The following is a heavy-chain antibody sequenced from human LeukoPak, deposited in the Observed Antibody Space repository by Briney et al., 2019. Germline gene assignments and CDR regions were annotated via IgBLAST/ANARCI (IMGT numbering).Heavy chain of an antibody. J-gene: IGHJ4*02. V-gene: IGHV3-53*01. Sequence: PGGSPRLSCAASGFTVSSNYMSWVRQAPGKGLEWVSLIYSGGATYYADSVKGRFTISRDNSKDTLSLQVNSLRAEDTAVYYCARGLRYFDSWGQGTLVTVSS. CDR1: GFTVSSNY. CDR2: IYSGGAT. D-gene: IGHD3-9*01. CDR3: ARGLRYFDS.